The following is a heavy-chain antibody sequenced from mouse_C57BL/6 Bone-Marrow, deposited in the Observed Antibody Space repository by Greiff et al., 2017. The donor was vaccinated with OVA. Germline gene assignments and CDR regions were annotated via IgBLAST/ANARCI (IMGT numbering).Heavy chain of an antibody. CDR3: ATLITTVVAPYYAMDY. J-gene: IGHJ4*01. CDR1: GYSFTGYF. CDR2: INPYNGDT. D-gene: IGHD1-1*01. Sequence: EVQLVESGPELVKPGDSVKISCKASGYSFTGYFMNWVMQSHGKSLEWIGRINPYNGDTFYNQKFKGKATLTVDKSSSTAHMELRSLTSEDSAVYYCATLITTVVAPYYAMDYWGQGTSVTVSS. V-gene: IGHV1-20*01.